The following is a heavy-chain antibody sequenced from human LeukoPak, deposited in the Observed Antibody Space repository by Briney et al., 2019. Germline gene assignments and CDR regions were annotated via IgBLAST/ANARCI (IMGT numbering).Heavy chain of an antibody. CDR3: ASGRIMITFGG. D-gene: IGHD3-16*01. J-gene: IGHJ4*02. CDR2: ISSSGSTI. CDR1: GFTFSSYE. V-gene: IGHV3-48*03. Sequence: GGSLRLSCAASGFTFSSYEMNWVRQAPGEGLEWVSYISSSGSTIYYADSVKGRFTISRDNAKNSLYLQMNSLRAEDTAVYYCASGRIMITFGGGGQGTPVTVSS.